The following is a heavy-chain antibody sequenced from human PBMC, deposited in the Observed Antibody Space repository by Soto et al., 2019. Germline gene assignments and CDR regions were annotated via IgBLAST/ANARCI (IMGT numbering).Heavy chain of an antibody. D-gene: IGHD5-12*01. CDR1: GYTFTGYY. CDR2: INPNSGGT. J-gene: IGHJ4*02. Sequence: ASVKVSCKASGYTFTGYYMHWVRQAPGQGLEWMGWINPNSGGTNYAQKFQGWVTMTRDTSISTAYMELSRLRSDDTAVYYCARGVHSGYDYPFDYWGQGTLVTVSS. V-gene: IGHV1-2*04. CDR3: ARGVHSGYDYPFDY.